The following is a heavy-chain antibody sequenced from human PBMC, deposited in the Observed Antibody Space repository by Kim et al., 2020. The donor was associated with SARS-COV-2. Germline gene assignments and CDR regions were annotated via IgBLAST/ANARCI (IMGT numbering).Heavy chain of an antibody. CDR1: GGSISGSNYY. Sequence: SETLSLTYTVSGGSISGSNYYWNWIRQPPGKGLEWLGSIYYSGRTYYNPSLRSRVTISVDTSKNQFSLRLSSVTAADTAVYYCARKLDSSAGSENYHGMDVWGQGTTVTVSS. V-gene: IGHV4-39*01. CDR3: ARKLDSSAGSENYHGMDV. CDR2: IYYSGRT. D-gene: IGHD2-15*01. J-gene: IGHJ6*02.